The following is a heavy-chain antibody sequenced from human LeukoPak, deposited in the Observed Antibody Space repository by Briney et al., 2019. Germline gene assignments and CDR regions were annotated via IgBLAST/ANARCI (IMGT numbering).Heavy chain of an antibody. D-gene: IGHD6-13*01. CDR1: GGSFSGYY. Sequence: SETLSLTCAVYGGSFSGYYWSWIRQPPGKGLEWIGEINHSGSTNYNPPLKSRVTISVDTSKNQFSLKLSSVTAADTAVYYCARGQPQQLALDYWGQGTLVTVSS. CDR3: ARGQPQQLALDY. CDR2: INHSGST. J-gene: IGHJ4*02. V-gene: IGHV4-34*01.